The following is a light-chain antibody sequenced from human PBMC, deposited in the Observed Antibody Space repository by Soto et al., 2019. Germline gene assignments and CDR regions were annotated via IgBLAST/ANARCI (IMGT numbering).Light chain of an antibody. J-gene: IGKJ1*01. CDR2: KAS. Sequence: DIQLTQSPSTLSASVGDRVTITCRASQTISNWLAWYQQKPGKATKVLIYKASSLQSGVPSRFSGSRSGTDFNLTISSLQPDDSATYYCQQYNSYWTFGQGTKVENK. CDR3: QQYNSYWT. V-gene: IGKV1-5*03. CDR1: QTISNW.